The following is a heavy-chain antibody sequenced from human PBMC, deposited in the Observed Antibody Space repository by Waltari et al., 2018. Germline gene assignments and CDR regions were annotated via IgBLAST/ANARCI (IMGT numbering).Heavy chain of an antibody. D-gene: IGHD2-15*01. J-gene: IGHJ4*02. Sequence: QLQLQQSGPGLVTPSESLSLTCGVSGDSMSENYWWSWVRQSPEKGLEWIGQIHRSGRTYYNPSLESRVSVSMDTSNNKFFLKLSSAIAADTAVYYCARDRGRGLYFDSWGQGTLVTVSP. CDR2: IHRSGRT. CDR1: GDSMSENYW. V-gene: IGHV4-4*02. CDR3: ARDRGRGLYFDS.